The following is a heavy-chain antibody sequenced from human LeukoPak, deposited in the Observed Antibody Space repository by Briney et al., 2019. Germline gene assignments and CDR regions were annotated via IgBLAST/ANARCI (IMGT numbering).Heavy chain of an antibody. CDR2: IRSTAYGATT. V-gene: IGHV3-49*04. Sequence: PGGSLKLSCTASGFIFGDYAMSWVRQAPEKGLEWVAFIRSTAYGATTEYAASVKDRFTISRDDSKRIAYLQMNSLKTDDTAVYYCTRGVYQLLYFDHWGQGALVTVSS. D-gene: IGHD6-13*01. CDR1: GFIFGDYA. CDR3: TRGVYQLLYFDH. J-gene: IGHJ4*02.